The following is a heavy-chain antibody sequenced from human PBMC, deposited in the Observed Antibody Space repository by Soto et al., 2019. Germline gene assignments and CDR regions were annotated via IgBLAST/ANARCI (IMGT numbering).Heavy chain of an antibody. CDR3: ARHVGLPDFWSGRPHHNWLDP. J-gene: IGHJ5*02. V-gene: IGHV4-39*01. Sequence: SETLSLTCTVSGGSISSSSYYWGWIRQPPGKGLEWIGSIYYSGSTYYNPSLKSRVTISVDTSKNQFSLKLSSVTAADTAVYYCARHVGLPDFWSGRPHHNWLDPWGQGTLVTVSS. D-gene: IGHD3-3*01. CDR2: IYYSGST. CDR1: GGSISSSSYY.